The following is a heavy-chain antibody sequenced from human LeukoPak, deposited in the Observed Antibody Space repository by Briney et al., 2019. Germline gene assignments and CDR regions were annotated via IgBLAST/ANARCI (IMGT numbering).Heavy chain of an antibody. Sequence: SETLSLTCTVSGGSLSSGGYYWSWIRQHPGKGLEWIGYIYYSGSTYYNPSLKSRVTISVDTSKNQFSLKLSSVTAADTAVYYCARASVRFGEFRYFDYWGQGTLVTVSS. V-gene: IGHV4-31*03. D-gene: IGHD3-10*01. CDR2: IYYSGST. J-gene: IGHJ4*02. CDR3: ARASVRFGEFRYFDY. CDR1: GGSLSSGGYY.